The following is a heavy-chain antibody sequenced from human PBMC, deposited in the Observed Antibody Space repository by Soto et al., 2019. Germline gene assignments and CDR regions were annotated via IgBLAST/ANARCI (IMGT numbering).Heavy chain of an antibody. Sequence: PSQTLSLTCAISGDSVSSNRAAWNWIRQSPSRGLEWLGRTYYRSKWYNDYAVSVKSRITINPDTSKNQFSLQLNSVTPEDTAVYYGARAYGFSSGWYGSFSYWGQGTLVTVSS. CDR3: ARAYGFSSGWYGSFSY. J-gene: IGHJ4*02. CDR2: TYYRSKWYN. CDR1: GDSVSSNRAA. D-gene: IGHD6-19*01. V-gene: IGHV6-1*01.